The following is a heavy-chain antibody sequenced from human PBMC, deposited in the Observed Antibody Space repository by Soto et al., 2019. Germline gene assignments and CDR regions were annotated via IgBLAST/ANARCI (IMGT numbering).Heavy chain of an antibody. CDR1: GFTFSNAW. D-gene: IGHD5-18*01. Sequence: GGSLRLSCAASGFTFSNAWMNWVRQAPGKGLEWVGRIKSKTDGGTTDYAAPVKGRFTISRDDSKNTLYLQMNSLKTEDTAVYYCTTERRYSYGYFDYWGQGTLVTVSS. V-gene: IGHV3-15*07. CDR3: TTERRYSYGYFDY. CDR2: IKSKTDGGTT. J-gene: IGHJ4*02.